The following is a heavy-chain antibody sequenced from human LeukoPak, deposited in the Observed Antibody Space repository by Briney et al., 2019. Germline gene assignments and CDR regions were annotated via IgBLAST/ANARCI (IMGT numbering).Heavy chain of an antibody. J-gene: IGHJ3*02. CDR1: GFTFSSYA. CDR2: IIGSGGST. D-gene: IGHD3-22*01. CDR3: ARGLFLSGYLDAFDI. V-gene: IGHV3-23*01. Sequence: GGSLRLSCAASGFTFSSYAMTWVRQAPGKGLEWVSAIIGSGGSTYYADSVKGRFTISRDNSKNTLYLQMNSLRVEDTAVYYCARGLFLSGYLDAFDIWGQGTVVTVSS.